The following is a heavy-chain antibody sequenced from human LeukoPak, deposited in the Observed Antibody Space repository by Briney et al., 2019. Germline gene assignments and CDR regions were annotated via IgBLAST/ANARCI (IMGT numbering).Heavy chain of an antibody. Sequence: GGSLRLSCATSGFTFSNAWMNWVRQAPGKGLEWVGRIRSNSDGGTIDYAAPVKGRFTLSRDDSKTTLYLQMNSLQTEDTAVYYCARPLSTSSFSYYYGMDVWGQGTTVTVSS. CDR1: GFTFSNAW. J-gene: IGHJ6*02. CDR2: IRSNSDGGTI. CDR3: ARPLSTSSFSYYYGMDV. V-gene: IGHV3-15*07. D-gene: IGHD6-6*01.